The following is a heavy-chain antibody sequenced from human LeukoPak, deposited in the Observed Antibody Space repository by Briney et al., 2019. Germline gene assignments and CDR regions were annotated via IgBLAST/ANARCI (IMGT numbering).Heavy chain of an antibody. J-gene: IGHJ4*02. Sequence: SETLSLTCAVYGGSFSGYYWSWIRQPPGKGLEWIGEINHSGSTNYNPSLKSRVTISVDTSKNQFSLKLSSVTAADTAVYYCARDKRRTGYYTLVYFDYWGRGTLVTVSS. CDR3: ARDKRRTGYYTLVYFDY. CDR1: GGSFSGYY. CDR2: INHSGST. D-gene: IGHD3/OR15-3a*01. V-gene: IGHV4-34*01.